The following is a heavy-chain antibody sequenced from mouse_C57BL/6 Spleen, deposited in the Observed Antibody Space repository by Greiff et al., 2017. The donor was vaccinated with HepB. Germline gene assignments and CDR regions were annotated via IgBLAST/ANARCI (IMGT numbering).Heavy chain of an antibody. V-gene: IGHV1-50*01. D-gene: IGHD1-1*01. CDR3: ARWGSNYGYFDV. CDR1: GYTFTSYW. CDR2: IDPSDSYT. J-gene: IGHJ1*03. Sequence: QVQLQQPGAELVKPGASVKLSCKASGYTFTSYWMQWVKQRPGQGLEWIGEIDPSDSYTNYNQKFKGKATLTVDTSSSTAYMQLSSLTSEDSAVYYCARWGSNYGYFDVWGTGTTVTVSS.